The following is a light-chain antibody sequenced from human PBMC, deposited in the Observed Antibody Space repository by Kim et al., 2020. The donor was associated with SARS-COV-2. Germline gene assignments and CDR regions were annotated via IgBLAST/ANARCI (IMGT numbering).Light chain of an antibody. Sequence: DIVMTQSPDSLAVSLGERATINCKSSQSVLYSSNNKNYLAWYQQKPGQPPKLLIYWASTRESGVPDRFSGSGSGTDFTLTISSLQAEDGAVYHCQQYYSTPYTFGQGTKLEI. CDR1: QSVLYSSNNKNY. CDR3: QQYYSTPYT. J-gene: IGKJ2*01. V-gene: IGKV4-1*01. CDR2: WAS.